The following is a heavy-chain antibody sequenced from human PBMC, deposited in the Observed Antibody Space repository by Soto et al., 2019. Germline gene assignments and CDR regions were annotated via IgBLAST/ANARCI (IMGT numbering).Heavy chain of an antibody. V-gene: IGHV1-18*01. CDR1: GYTFTSYG. J-gene: IGHJ5*02. CDR2: ISAYNGNT. Sequence: QVQLVQSGAEVKKPGASVQVSCKASGYTFTSYGISWVRQAPGQGLEWMGWISAYNGNTNYAQKLQGRVTMTTDTSTSTAYMELRSLRSDGTAVYYCARYPAVPAAQNWFDPWGQGTLVTVSS. CDR3: ARYPAVPAAQNWFDP. D-gene: IGHD2-2*01.